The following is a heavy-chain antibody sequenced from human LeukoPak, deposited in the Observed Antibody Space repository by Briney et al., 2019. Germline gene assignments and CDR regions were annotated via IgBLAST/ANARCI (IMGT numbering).Heavy chain of an antibody. J-gene: IGHJ4*02. CDR1: GFTFNNNA. V-gene: IGHV3-23*01. CDR2: ISGSGGST. CDR3: AKDDAWLRFGE. Sequence: GGSLRLSCAASGFTFNNNAVNWVRQAPGKGLEWVSAISGSGGSTYYADSVKGRFTISRDNSKNTLYLQMNSLRAEDAAVYYCAKDDAWLRFGEWSQGTLVTVSS. D-gene: IGHD3-10*01.